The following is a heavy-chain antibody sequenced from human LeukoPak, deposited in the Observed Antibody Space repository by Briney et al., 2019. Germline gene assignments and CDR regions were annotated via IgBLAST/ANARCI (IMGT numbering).Heavy chain of an antibody. CDR2: IRSKAYGGTT. J-gene: IGHJ4*02. CDR1: GFTFGDYA. D-gene: IGHD3-16*02. V-gene: IGHV3-49*03. Sequence: GGSLRLSCTASGFTFGDYAMSWFRQAPGKGLEWVGFIRSKAYGGTTEYAASVKGRFTISRDDSKSIAYLQMNRLKTEDTAVYYCTRVHYVWGSYRTIDYWGQGTLVTVSS. CDR3: TRVHYVWGSYRTIDY.